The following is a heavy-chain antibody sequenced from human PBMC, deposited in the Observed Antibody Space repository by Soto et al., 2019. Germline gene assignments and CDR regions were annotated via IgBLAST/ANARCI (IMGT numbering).Heavy chain of an antibody. D-gene: IGHD3-9*01. CDR2: IYYSGST. CDR1: GGSISSYY. V-gene: IGHV4-59*01. CDR3: ARAPSYFDWSLDC. J-gene: IGHJ4*02. Sequence: SETLSLTCTVSGGSISSYYWSWIRQPPGKGLEWIGYIYYSGSTNYNPSLKSRVTISVDMSKNQFSLKLSSVTAADTAVYYCARAPSYFDWSLDCWGQGTLVTVSS.